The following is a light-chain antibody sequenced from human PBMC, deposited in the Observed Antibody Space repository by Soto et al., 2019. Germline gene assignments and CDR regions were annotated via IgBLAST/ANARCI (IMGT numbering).Light chain of an antibody. J-gene: IGLJ2*01. CDR3: SSYAGSNNLI. Sequence: QSALTQPPSASGSPGQSVTISCTGTSSDLGDYDYVSWYQQRPGKAPKVMIYEVNKRPSGVPDRFSGSKSGNTASLTVTGLQAEDEADDYCSSYAGSNNLIFGGGTKLTVL. V-gene: IGLV2-8*01. CDR2: EVN. CDR1: SSDLGDYDY.